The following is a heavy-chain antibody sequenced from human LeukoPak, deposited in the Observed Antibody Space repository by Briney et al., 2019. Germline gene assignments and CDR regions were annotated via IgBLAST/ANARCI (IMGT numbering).Heavy chain of an antibody. CDR1: GGSVSSGSYH. CDR2: IYYSGST. CDR3: ASTLWFGELGWSEP. D-gene: IGHD3-10*01. Sequence: PSETLSLTCTVSGGSVSSGSYHWSWIRQPPGKGLEWIGYIYYSGSTNYNPSLKSRVTISVDTSKNQFSLKLSSVTAADTAVYYCASTLWFGELGWSEPWGQGTLVTVSS. V-gene: IGHV4-61*01. J-gene: IGHJ5*02.